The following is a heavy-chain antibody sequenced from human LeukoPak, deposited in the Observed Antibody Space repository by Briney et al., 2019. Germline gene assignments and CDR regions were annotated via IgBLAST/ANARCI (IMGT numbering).Heavy chain of an antibody. D-gene: IGHD3-16*02. V-gene: IGHV4-30-2*01. J-gene: IGHJ5*02. CDR2: IYHSGST. CDR3: ARDGDYVWGSYRYTEGVLSWFDP. Sequence: SETLSLTCTVSGGSISSGGYYRSWIRQPPGKGLEWIGYIYHSGSTYYNPSLKSRVTISVDTSKNQFSLKLSSVTAADTAVYYCARDGDYVWGSYRYTEGVLSWFDPWGQGTLVTVSS. CDR1: GGSISSGGYY.